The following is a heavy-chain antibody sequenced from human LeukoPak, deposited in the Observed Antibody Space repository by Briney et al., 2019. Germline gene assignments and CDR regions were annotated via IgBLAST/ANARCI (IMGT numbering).Heavy chain of an antibody. J-gene: IGHJ4*02. Sequence: ASVKVSCKASGGTFSSYAISWVRQAPAQGLEWMGGIIPIFGTANYAQKFQGRVTITADKSTSTAYMELSSLRSEDTAVYYCASDESPLGRWLVHGVYWGQGTLVTVSS. CDR2: IIPIFGTA. V-gene: IGHV1-69*06. CDR3: ASDESPLGRWLVHGVY. D-gene: IGHD6-19*01. CDR1: GGTFSSYA.